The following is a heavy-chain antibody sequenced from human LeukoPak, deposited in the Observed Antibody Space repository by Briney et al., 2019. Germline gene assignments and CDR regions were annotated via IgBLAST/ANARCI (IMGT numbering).Heavy chain of an antibody. CDR1: GSTFSSYA. CDR2: IIPIFGTA. CDR3: ATAARGSYPFDY. J-gene: IGHJ4*02. D-gene: IGHD1-26*01. V-gene: IGHV1-69*13. Sequence: ASVKVSCKASGSTFSSYAISWVRQAPGQGLEWMGGIIPIFGTANYAQKFQGRVTITADESTSTAYMELSSLRSEDTAVYYCATAARGSYPFDYWGQGTLVTVSS.